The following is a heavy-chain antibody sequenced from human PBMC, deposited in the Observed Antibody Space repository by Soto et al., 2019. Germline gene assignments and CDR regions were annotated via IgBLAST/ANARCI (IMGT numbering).Heavy chain of an antibody. CDR1: GFTFSSYW. J-gene: IGHJ4*02. V-gene: IGHV3-74*01. CDR3: ARGRGGSYLVLHYFDY. Sequence: GGSLRLSCAASGFTFSSYWMHWVRQAPGKGLVWVSRINSDGSSTSYADSVKGRFTISRDNAKNTLYLQMNSLRAEDTAVYYCARGRGGSYLVLHYFDYWGQGTLVTVSS. CDR2: INSDGSST. D-gene: IGHD1-26*01.